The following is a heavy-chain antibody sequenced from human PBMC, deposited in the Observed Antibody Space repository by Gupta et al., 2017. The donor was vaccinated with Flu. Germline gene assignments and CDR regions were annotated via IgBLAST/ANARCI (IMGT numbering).Heavy chain of an antibody. CDR3: ARGDYDFWSGYPTAGMDV. J-gene: IGHJ6*02. V-gene: IGHV4-61*02. Sequence: QVQLQESGPGLVKPSQTLSLTCTVSGGSISSGSYYWSWIRQPAGKGLEWIGRIYTSGSTNYNPSLKSRVTISVDTSKNQFSLKLSSVTAADTAVYYCARGDYDFWSGYPTAGMDVWGQGTTVTVSS. D-gene: IGHD3-3*01. CDR2: IYTSGST. CDR1: GGSISSGSYY.